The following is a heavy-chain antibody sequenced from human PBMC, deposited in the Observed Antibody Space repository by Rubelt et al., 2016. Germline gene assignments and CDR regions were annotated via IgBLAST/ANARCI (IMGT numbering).Heavy chain of an antibody. CDR2: MNPNSGKT. Sequence: PGASVKASCKTSGYTFNNYDFNWVRQATGQGLEWMGWMNPNSGKTHYAQKLQGRVTMTWNNSVSTAYMELSSLTSDDTAVYYCARDGYFDLWGRGTLVTVSS. J-gene: IGHJ2*01. CDR3: ARDGYFDL. CDR1: GYTFNNYD. V-gene: IGHV1-8*01.